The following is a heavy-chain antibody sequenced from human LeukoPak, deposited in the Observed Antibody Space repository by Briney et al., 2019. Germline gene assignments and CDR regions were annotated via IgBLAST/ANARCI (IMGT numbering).Heavy chain of an antibody. J-gene: IGHJ4*02. CDR1: GFTFSSYW. CDR2: IKQDGSEK. CDR3: ARVPLYYDFWSGFDY. D-gene: IGHD3-3*01. V-gene: IGHV3-7*01. Sequence: GGSLSLSCAASGFTFSSYWMSWVRQAPGKGLEWVANIKQDGSEKYYVDSVKGRFTISRDNAKNSLYLQMNSLRAEDTAVYYCARVPLYYDFWSGFDYWGQGTLVTVSS.